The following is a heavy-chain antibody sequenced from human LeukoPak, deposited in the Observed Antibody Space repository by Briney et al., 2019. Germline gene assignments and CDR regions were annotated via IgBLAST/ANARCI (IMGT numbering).Heavy chain of an antibody. J-gene: IGHJ5*02. CDR1: GFTFSTYE. V-gene: IGHV3-48*03. CDR2: ISSSGSTI. Sequence: PGGSLRLSCAASGFTFSTYEMRWVRQAPGKGLEWIAHISSSGSTIYYADSVKGRFTISRDNAKNSLYPQMSSLRADDTAIYYCARGSISWFDPWGQGTLVTVSS. D-gene: IGHD3-3*01. CDR3: ARGSISWFDP.